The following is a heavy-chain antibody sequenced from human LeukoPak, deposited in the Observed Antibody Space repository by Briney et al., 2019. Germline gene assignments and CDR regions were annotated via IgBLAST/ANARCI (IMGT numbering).Heavy chain of an antibody. V-gene: IGHV4-59*08. J-gene: IGHJ4*02. Sequence: PSETLSLTCTVSGGSISSYYWSWIRQPPGKGLEWIGYIYYSGSTNYNPSLKSRVTISVDTSKNQFSLKLSSVTAADTAVYYCAAEGTGTTQYYFDYWGQGTLVTVSS. CDR2: IYYSGST. CDR3: AAEGTGTTQYYFDY. D-gene: IGHD1-7*01. CDR1: GGSISSYY.